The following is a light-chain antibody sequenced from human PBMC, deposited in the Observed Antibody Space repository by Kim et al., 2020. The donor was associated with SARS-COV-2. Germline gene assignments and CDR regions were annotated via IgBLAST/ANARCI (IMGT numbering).Light chain of an antibody. J-gene: IGLJ3*02. CDR1: SSNIGAGYD. CDR3: QSYDSSLSGWV. V-gene: IGLV1-40*01. Sequence: QRVTISCTGSSSNIGAGYDVNWYQQIPGTAPKLLIYGNSNRPSGVPDRFSGSKSGTSASLAITGLQAEDEADYYCQSYDSSLSGWVFGGGTKLTVL. CDR2: GNS.